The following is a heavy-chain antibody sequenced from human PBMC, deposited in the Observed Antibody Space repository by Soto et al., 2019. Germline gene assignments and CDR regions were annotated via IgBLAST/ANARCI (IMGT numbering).Heavy chain of an antibody. J-gene: IGHJ4*02. CDR2: IYYSGST. V-gene: IGHV4-61*01. CDR1: GGYVSSGSYY. Sequence: PSETLSLTCTVSGGYVSSGSYYWSWIRQPPGKGLEWIGYIYYSGSTNYNPSLKSRFTISRDNSKNTLYLQLSSLRPEDTAVFYCASGYYDGSSLYSFDYWGQGTLVTRLL. CDR3: ASGYYDGSSLYSFDY. D-gene: IGHD3-22*01.